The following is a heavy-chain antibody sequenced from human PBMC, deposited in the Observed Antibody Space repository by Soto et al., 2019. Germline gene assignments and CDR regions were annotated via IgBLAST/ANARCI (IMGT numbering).Heavy chain of an antibody. V-gene: IGHV4-59*01. D-gene: IGHD6-6*01. CDR3: ARGAFSSSWRNPAQRHWLDP. CDR2: IYYSGTT. CDR1: GGSSSGYY. Sequence: PSQPLSLTCTVSGGSSSGYYWYWIRQTQGKGLEWIGSIYYSGTTNYNPSLKSRVTISLDTSKSHFSLKLSSVTAADTAVYYCARGAFSSSWRNPAQRHWLDPWGQGTLVTVSP. J-gene: IGHJ5*02.